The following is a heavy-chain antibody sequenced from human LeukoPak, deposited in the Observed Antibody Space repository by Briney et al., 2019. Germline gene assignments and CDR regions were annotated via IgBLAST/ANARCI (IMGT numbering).Heavy chain of an antibody. Sequence: SETLSLTCTVSGGSISSGGYYWSWIRQHPGKGLEWIGHIYYSGSTYYNPSLKSRVTISVDTSKNQFSLKLSSVTAADTAVYYCARLTVTTLGGYAFDIWGQGTMVTVSS. CDR1: GGSISSGGYY. V-gene: IGHV4-31*03. D-gene: IGHD3-16*01. CDR2: IYYSGST. CDR3: ARLTVTTLGGYAFDI. J-gene: IGHJ3*02.